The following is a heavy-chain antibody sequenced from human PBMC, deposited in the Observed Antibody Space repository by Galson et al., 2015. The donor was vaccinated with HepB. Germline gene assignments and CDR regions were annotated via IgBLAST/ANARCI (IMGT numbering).Heavy chain of an antibody. Sequence: SVKVSCKASGGTFSSYAISWVRQAPGQGLEWMGGIIPIFGTANYAQKFQGRVTITADESTSTAYMELSSLRSEDTAVYYCARDQGAVAGTSYYYYGMDVWGQGTTVTVSS. D-gene: IGHD6-19*01. CDR1: GGTFSSYA. CDR3: ARDQGAVAGTSYYYYGMDV. V-gene: IGHV1-69*13. J-gene: IGHJ6*02. CDR2: IIPIFGTA.